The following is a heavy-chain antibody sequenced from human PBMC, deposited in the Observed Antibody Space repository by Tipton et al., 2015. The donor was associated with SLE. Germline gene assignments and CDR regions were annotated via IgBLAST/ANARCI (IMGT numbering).Heavy chain of an antibody. Sequence: TLSLTCTVSGASMSGYYWSWIRQPPGKGLEWIGNVHTTGSTNYSPSLKSRVTISVGSSKSQFSLYLSSVTAADTAMYYCARSLYDTNWFFFDLWGQGTLVTVSS. CDR1: GASMSGYY. V-gene: IGHV4-4*08. J-gene: IGHJ5*02. CDR3: ARSLYDTNWFFFDL. D-gene: IGHD1-1*01. CDR2: VHTTGST.